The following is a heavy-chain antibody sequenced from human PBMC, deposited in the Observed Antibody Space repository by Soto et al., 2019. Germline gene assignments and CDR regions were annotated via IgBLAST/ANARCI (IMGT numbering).Heavy chain of an antibody. Sequence: GGSLRLSCAASGFTFSSYWMSWVRQAPGKGLEWVANIKQDGSEKYYVDSVKGRFTISRDNAKNSLYLQMNSLRAEDTAVYYCARDNKRYFDWLSGSYYGMDVWGQGTTVTVSS. CDR3: ARDNKRYFDWLSGSYYGMDV. J-gene: IGHJ6*02. D-gene: IGHD3-9*01. CDR2: IKQDGSEK. CDR1: GFTFSSYW. V-gene: IGHV3-7*04.